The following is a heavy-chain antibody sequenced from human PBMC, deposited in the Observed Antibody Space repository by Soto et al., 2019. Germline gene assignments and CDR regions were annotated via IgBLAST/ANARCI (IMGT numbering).Heavy chain of an antibody. CDR1: GFTFSSYS. D-gene: IGHD2-2*01. CDR2: ISSSSSYI. CDR3: AREEYCSSTSCPAAGFDP. J-gene: IGHJ5*02. Sequence: GGSLRLSCAASGFTFSSYSMNWVRQAPGKGLEWVSAISSSSSYIYYADSVKGRFTISRDNAKNSLYLQMNSLRAEDTAVYYCAREEYCSSTSCPAAGFDPWGQGTLVTV. V-gene: IGHV3-21*01.